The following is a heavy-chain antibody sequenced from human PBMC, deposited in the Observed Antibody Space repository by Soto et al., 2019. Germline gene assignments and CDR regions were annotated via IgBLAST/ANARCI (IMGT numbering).Heavy chain of an antibody. CDR2: IYSTGTT. Sequence: GGSLRLSCAASGVTVGNNYMSWVRQAPGKGLEWVSLIYSTGTTKYADSVKGRFTVSRDNAKNTLYLQMNSLRAEDTAVYYCAKDLWGSRSHYNCFVYWCPAPLLTVS. V-gene: IGHV3-53*01. CDR1: GVTVGNNY. D-gene: IGHD3-10*01. CDR3: AKDLWGSRSHYNCFVY. J-gene: IGHJ4*02.